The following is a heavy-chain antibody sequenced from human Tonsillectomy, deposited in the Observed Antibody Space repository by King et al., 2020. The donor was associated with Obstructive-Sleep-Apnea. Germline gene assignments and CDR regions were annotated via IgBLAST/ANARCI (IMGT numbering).Heavy chain of an antibody. D-gene: IGHD3-16*01. CDR1: GFTFSNYG. CDR2: IWHDGSNE. CDR3: AKDLRYLGYYFDH. V-gene: IGHV3-33*06. Sequence: VQLVESGGGVVQPGRSLRLSCTASGFTFSNYGMHWVRQAPGKGLEWVAVIWHDGSNEYYADSAKGRFTISRDNSKNTLYLQMNRLRAGDTAVYYWAKDLRYLGYYFDHWGQGTLVTVSS. J-gene: IGHJ4*02.